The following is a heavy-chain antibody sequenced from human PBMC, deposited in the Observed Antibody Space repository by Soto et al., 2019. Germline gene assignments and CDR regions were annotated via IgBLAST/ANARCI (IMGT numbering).Heavy chain of an antibody. D-gene: IGHD3-10*01. Sequence: SETLSLSCTVSGGSISSYYWSWIRQPPGKGLEWIGYIYYSGSTNYNPSLKSRVTTSVDTSKKQFSLKLSSVTAADTAVYYCARGRGSGSSFYYYGMDVWGQGTTVTVSS. V-gene: IGHV4-59*01. CDR3: ARGRGSGSSFYYYGMDV. CDR2: IYYSGST. J-gene: IGHJ6*02. CDR1: GGSISSYY.